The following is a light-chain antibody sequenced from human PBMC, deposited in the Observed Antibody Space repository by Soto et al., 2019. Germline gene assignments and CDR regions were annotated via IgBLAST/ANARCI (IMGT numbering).Light chain of an antibody. J-gene: IGKJ1*01. CDR1: QRVSSN. V-gene: IGKV3-15*01. CDR3: QQYNNWPPCT. CDR2: GAS. Sequence: EIGMTQSPSTLSVSPGERATLSCRASQRVSSNLAWYQQKPGQAPRLLIYGASTMATGIPARFSGSVSGTEFTLSISSLQSEDFAVYYCQQYNNWPPCTFGQGTKVDIK.